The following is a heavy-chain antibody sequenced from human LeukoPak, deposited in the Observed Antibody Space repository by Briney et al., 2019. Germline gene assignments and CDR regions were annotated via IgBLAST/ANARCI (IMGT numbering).Heavy chain of an antibody. Sequence: PSETLSLTCAVYGGSFSGYYWSWIRQPPGKGLEWIGEINHSGSTNYNPSLKSRVTISVDTSKNQFSLKLSSVTAADTAVYYCARDGTMVQGVIYWGQATLVTVSS. CDR3: ARDGTMVQGVIY. J-gene: IGHJ4*02. V-gene: IGHV4-34*01. CDR1: GGSFSGYY. D-gene: IGHD3-10*01. CDR2: INHSGST.